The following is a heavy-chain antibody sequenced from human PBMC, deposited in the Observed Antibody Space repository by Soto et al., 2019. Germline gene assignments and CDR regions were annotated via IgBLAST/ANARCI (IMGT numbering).Heavy chain of an antibody. CDR2: FDPEDGGT. CDR1: GYTLTELS. V-gene: IGHV1-24*01. CDR3: ATRATVGIYYYYGLDV. J-gene: IGHJ6*02. Sequence: ASVKVSCKVSGYTLTELSIHWVRQAPGKGLEWMGGFDPEDGGTIYAQSFQGRVTMTEDTSTDTAYMELSSLRSEDTAVYYRATRATVGIYYYYGLDVWGQGTTVTVSS. D-gene: IGHD4-17*01.